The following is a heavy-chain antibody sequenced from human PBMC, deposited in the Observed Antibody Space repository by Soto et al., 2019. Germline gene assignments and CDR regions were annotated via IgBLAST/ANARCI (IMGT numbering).Heavy chain of an antibody. J-gene: IGHJ4*02. CDR3: ARDQGSSWYEVDY. Sequence: EVQLLESGGGLVQPGGSLRLSCAASGFTFSNYAVTWVRQAPGKGLEWVSTISGSGGSTYYADSVKGRFTISRDNSKNAHYLQMNSLPAEDTAVYYCARDQGSSWYEVDYWGQGTLVTVSS. CDR2: ISGSGGST. V-gene: IGHV3-23*01. CDR1: GFTFSNYA. D-gene: IGHD6-13*01.